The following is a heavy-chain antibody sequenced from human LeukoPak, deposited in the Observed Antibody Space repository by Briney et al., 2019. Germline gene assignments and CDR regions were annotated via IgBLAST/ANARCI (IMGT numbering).Heavy chain of an antibody. CDR2: ISSNGGST. CDR1: GFTFSSYA. CDR3: ARGAVLRYFDPYGMDV. V-gene: IGHV3-64*04. J-gene: IGHJ6*04. D-gene: IGHD3-9*01. Sequence: GGSLRLSCSASGFTFSSYAMHWVRQAPGKGLEYVSAISSNGGSTYYADSVKGRFTISRDNAKNTLYLQMNSLRAEDTAVYYCARGAVLRYFDPYGMDVWGKGTTVTVSS.